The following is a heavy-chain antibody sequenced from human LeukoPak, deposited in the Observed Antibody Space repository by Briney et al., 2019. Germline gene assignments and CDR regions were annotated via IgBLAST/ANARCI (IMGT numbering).Heavy chain of an antibody. CDR2: ISSSSSYT. J-gene: IGHJ5*02. CDR3: ARSVSGGSGGPDWFDP. V-gene: IGHV3-11*03. D-gene: IGHD3-10*01. Sequence: GGSLRLSCAASGFTFSDYYMSWIRQAPGKGLEWVSYISSSSSYTNYADSVKGRFTISRDNAKNSLYLQMNSLRAEDTAVYYCARSVSGGSGGPDWFDPWGQGTLVTVSS. CDR1: GFTFSDYY.